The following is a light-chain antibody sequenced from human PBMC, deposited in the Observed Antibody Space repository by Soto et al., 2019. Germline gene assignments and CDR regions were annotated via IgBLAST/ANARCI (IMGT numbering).Light chain of an antibody. V-gene: IGLV2-23*01. Sequence: QSVLTQPASVSGSPGQSITISCTGTSSDVGSYNLVSWYQQHPGKAPKLVIYEGSKRPSGVSNRFSGSKSGNTASLTISGLQAEDEAHYYCCSSAGSSGYVFGTGTKVTVL. CDR3: CSSAGSSGYV. CDR1: SSDVGSYNL. J-gene: IGLJ1*01. CDR2: EGS.